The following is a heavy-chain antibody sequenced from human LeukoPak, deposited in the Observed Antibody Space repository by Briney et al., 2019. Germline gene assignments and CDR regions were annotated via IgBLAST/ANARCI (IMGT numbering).Heavy chain of an antibody. D-gene: IGHD6-19*01. V-gene: IGHV1-3*01. CDR3: VSSPTEYSSGWYFWFDP. CDR2: INAGNGNT. CDR1: GYTFTSYA. J-gene: IGHJ5*02. Sequence: ASVKVSCKASGYTFTSYAMHWVRQAPGQRLEWMGWINAGNGNTKYSQKFQGRVTITRDTYASTAYMELSSLRSEDTAVYYCVSSPTEYSSGWYFWFDPWGQGTLVTVFS.